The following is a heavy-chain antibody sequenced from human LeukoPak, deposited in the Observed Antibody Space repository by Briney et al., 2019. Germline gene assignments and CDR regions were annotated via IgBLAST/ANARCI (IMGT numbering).Heavy chain of an antibody. CDR1: GGSISSGGYY. J-gene: IGHJ5*02. Sequence: PSETLSLTCTVSGGSISSGGYYWSWIRQHPGKGLEWIGYIYYSGSTYYNPSLKSRVTISVDTSKNQFSLKLSSVTAADTAVYYCARAVDIVVVPAAILYNWFDPWGQGTLVTVSS. CDR3: ARAVDIVVVPAAILYNWFDP. V-gene: IGHV4-31*03. D-gene: IGHD2-2*01. CDR2: IYYSGST.